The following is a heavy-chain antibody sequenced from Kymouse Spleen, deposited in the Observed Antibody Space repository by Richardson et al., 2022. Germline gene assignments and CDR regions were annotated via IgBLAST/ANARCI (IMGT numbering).Heavy chain of an antibody. J-gene: IGHJ6*02. Sequence: QVQLQESGPGLVKPSQTLSLTCTVSGGSISSGGYYWSWIRQHPGKGLEWIGYIYYSGSTYYNPSLKSRVTISVDTSKNQFSLKLSSVTAADTAVYYCAREDSNYVYYYYGMDVWGQGTTVTVSS. CDR1: GGSISSGGYY. CDR3: AREDSNYVYYYYGMDV. CDR2: IYYSGST. D-gene: IGHD4-11,IGHD4-11*01. V-gene: IGHV4-31*03.